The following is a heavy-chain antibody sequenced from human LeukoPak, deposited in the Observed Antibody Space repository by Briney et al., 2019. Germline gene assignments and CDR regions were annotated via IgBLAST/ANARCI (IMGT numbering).Heavy chain of an antibody. CDR3: ARAGRLVKMLDY. CDR1: GGSISSSSYY. D-gene: IGHD2-8*02. J-gene: IGHJ4*02. Sequence: PSETLSLTCTVSGGSISSSSYYWGWIRQPPGKGLEWIGSIYYSGSTYYNPSLKSRVTISVDTSKNQFSLKLSSVTAADTAVYYCARAGRLVKMLDYWGQGTLVTVSS. V-gene: IGHV4-39*07. CDR2: IYYSGST.